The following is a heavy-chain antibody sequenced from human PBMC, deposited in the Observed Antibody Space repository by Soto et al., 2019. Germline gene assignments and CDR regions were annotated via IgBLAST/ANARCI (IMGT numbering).Heavy chain of an antibody. D-gene: IGHD2-2*01. V-gene: IGHV3-23*01. CDR2: ISGSGGKT. J-gene: IGHJ5*02. Sequence: PGGSLRLSCAASGFTFSSYALNWVRQAPGKGLEWVSAISGSGGKTYYADSVKGRFTISRDNSKNTLYLQMNSLRVEDTAVYYCALISTTNENWFDPWGQGTLVTSPQ. CDR3: ALISTTNENWFDP. CDR1: GFTFSSYA.